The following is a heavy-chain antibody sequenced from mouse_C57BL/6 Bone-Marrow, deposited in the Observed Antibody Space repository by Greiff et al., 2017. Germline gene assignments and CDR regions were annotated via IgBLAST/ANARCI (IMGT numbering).Heavy chain of an antibody. Sequence: QVQLQQSGAELVRPGTSVKVSCKASGYAFTNYLIEWVKQRPGQGLEWIGVINPGSGGTTYNEKFKGKAPLTADKSSSTAYMQLSSLTSEDSAVYFCARSKNWDSWFAYWGQGTLVTVSA. CDR3: ARSKNWDSWFAY. J-gene: IGHJ3*01. D-gene: IGHD4-1*01. CDR2: INPGSGGT. CDR1: GYAFTNYL. V-gene: IGHV1-54*01.